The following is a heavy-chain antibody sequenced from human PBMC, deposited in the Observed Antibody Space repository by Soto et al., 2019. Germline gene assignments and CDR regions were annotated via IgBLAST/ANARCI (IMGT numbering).Heavy chain of an antibody. D-gene: IGHD3-10*01. CDR1: GGSISSGGYY. Sequence: QVQLQESGPGLVKPSQTLSLTCTVSGGSISSGGYYWSWIRQHPGKGLEWIGYIYYSGSTYYNPSLKSRVTISVDTSKNQFSLKLSSVTAADTAVYYCARRRDYYGSGTPQRLGGMDVWGQGTTVTVSS. V-gene: IGHV4-31*03. J-gene: IGHJ6*02. CDR2: IYYSGST. CDR3: ARRRDYYGSGTPQRLGGMDV.